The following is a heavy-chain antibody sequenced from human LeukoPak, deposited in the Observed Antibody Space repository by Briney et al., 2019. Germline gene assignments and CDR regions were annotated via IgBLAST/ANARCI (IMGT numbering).Heavy chain of an antibody. Sequence: SETLSLTCTVSGGSISSSSYYWGWIRQPPGKGLEWIGSIYYSGSTYYNPSLKSRVTISVDTSKNQFSLKLSSVTAADTAVYYCARDESFYDSSGYRIFDYWGQGTLVTVSS. CDR1: GGSISSSSYY. D-gene: IGHD3-22*01. CDR2: IYYSGST. V-gene: IGHV4-39*07. J-gene: IGHJ4*02. CDR3: ARDESFYDSSGYRIFDY.